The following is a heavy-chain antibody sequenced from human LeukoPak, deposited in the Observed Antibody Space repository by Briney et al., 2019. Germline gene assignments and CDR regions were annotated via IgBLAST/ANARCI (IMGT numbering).Heavy chain of an antibody. D-gene: IGHD3-3*01. J-gene: IGHJ4*02. Sequence: QPGGSLRLSCAASGFTFSSYAMSWVRQAPGKGLEWVSAISGSGGSTYYADSVKGRFTISRDNSKNTLYLQMNSLRAEDTAVYYCAKDSEPSITIFGVVTSFDYWGQGTLVTVSS. CDR2: ISGSGGST. CDR1: GFTFSSYA. CDR3: AKDSEPSITIFGVVTSFDY. V-gene: IGHV3-23*01.